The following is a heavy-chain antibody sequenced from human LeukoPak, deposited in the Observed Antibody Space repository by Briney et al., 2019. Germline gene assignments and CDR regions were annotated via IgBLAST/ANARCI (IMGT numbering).Heavy chain of an antibody. Sequence: PSETLSLTCTVSGGSISSGSYYWSWIRQPAGKGLEWIGRIYTSGSTNYNPSLKSRVTISVDTSKYQFSLKLSSVTAADTAVYYCARDTLWFGELLFRAFDIWGQGTMVTVSS. CDR2: IYTSGST. J-gene: IGHJ3*02. D-gene: IGHD3-10*01. CDR3: ARDTLWFGELLFRAFDI. V-gene: IGHV4-61*02. CDR1: GGSISSGSYY.